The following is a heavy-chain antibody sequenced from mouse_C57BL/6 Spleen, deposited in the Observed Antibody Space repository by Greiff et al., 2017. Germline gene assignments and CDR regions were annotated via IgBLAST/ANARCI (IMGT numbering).Heavy chain of an antibody. V-gene: IGHV2-6*03. Sequence: VQVVESGPGLVAPSQSLSITCTVSGFSLTSYGVHWVRQPPGKGLEWLVVIWSDGSTTYNSALKSRLSISKDNSKSQVFLKMNSLQTDDTAMYYCARESLNYYGSLDYWGQGTTLTVSS. CDR3: ARESLNYYGSLDY. CDR1: GFSLTSYG. J-gene: IGHJ2*01. D-gene: IGHD1-1*01. CDR2: IWSDGST.